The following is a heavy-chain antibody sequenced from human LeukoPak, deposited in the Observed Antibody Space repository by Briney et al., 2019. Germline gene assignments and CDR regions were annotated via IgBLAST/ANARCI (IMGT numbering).Heavy chain of an antibody. Sequence: PGGSLRLSCAASGFTFSSYGMHWVRQAPGKGLEWVAVISYDGSNKYYADSVKGRFTISRDNSKNTLYLQMNSLRAEDTAVYYCAKDDITIFGVVIIGDVFDYWGQGTLVTVSS. CDR3: AKDDITIFGVVIIGDVFDY. CDR2: ISYDGSNK. CDR1: GFTFSSYG. J-gene: IGHJ4*02. V-gene: IGHV3-30*18. D-gene: IGHD3-3*01.